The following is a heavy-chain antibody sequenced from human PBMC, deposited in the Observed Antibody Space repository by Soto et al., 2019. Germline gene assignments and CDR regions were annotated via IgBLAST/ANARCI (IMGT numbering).Heavy chain of an antibody. CDR1: GYTFTSYY. D-gene: IGHD3-10*01. CDR2: INPSGGST. J-gene: IGHJ6*02. Sequence: ASVKVSCKASGYTFTSYYMHWVRQAPGQGLEWMGIINPSGGSTSYAQKFQGRVTMTRDTSTSTVYMELSSLRSEDTAVYYCARAMVRGASPYYYYYGMDVWGQGTTVTVSS. V-gene: IGHV1-46*01. CDR3: ARAMVRGASPYYYYYGMDV.